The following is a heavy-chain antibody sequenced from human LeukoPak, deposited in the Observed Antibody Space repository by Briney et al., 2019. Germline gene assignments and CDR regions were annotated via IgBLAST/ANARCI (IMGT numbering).Heavy chain of an antibody. CDR3: ARDLEGATYYYYYYMDV. Sequence: SETLSLTCAVYGGSFSGYYWSWIRQPPGKGLEWIGEINHSGSTNYNPSLKSRVTISVDTSKNQFSLKLSSVTAADTAVYYCARDLEGATYYYYYYMDVWGKGTTVTVSS. CDR1: GGSFSGYY. D-gene: IGHD1-26*01. CDR2: INHSGST. V-gene: IGHV4-34*01. J-gene: IGHJ6*03.